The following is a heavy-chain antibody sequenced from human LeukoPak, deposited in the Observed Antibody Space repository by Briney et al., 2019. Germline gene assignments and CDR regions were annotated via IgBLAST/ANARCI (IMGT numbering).Heavy chain of an antibody. CDR3: ARDRGYCSGGSCYVPTSDWFDP. Sequence: EASVRVSSKASGDTFTVYYIHWGRQAPGQRGERMGWINTNRGGTNYTQKFQGRVTMTRDTSISTAYMELSRLRSDDTAVYYCARDRGYCSGGSCYVPTSDWFDPWGQGTLVTVSS. CDR2: INTNRGGT. D-gene: IGHD2-15*01. J-gene: IGHJ5*02. V-gene: IGHV1-2*02. CDR1: GDTFTVYY.